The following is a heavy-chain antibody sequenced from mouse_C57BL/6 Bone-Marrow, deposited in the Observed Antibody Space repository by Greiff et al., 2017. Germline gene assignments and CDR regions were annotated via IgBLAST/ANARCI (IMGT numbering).Heavy chain of an antibody. CDR1: GFNIKDYY. Sequence: VQLQQSGAELVRPGASVKLSCTASGFNIKDYYMHWVKQRPEQGLEWIGRIDPEDGDTEYAPKFQGKATMTADTSSNPAYLPPSSLTSEDTAVYYCTTNWEGGFAYWGQGTLVTVSA. CDR2: IDPEDGDT. CDR3: TTNWEGGFAY. D-gene: IGHD4-1*01. J-gene: IGHJ3*01. V-gene: IGHV14-1*01.